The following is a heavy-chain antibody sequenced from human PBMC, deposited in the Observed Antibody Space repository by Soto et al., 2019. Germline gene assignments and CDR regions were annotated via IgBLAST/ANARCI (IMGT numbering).Heavy chain of an antibody. Sequence: PSETLSLTCTVSGGSISSYYWSWIRQPPGKGLEWIGYIYYSGGTNYNPSLKSRVTISVDTSKNQFSLKLISVTAADTAVYYCARGSGWYHFWGQGTLVTVSS. D-gene: IGHD6-19*01. CDR1: GGSISSYY. CDR2: IYYSGGT. V-gene: IGHV4-59*01. CDR3: ARGSGWYHF. J-gene: IGHJ4*02.